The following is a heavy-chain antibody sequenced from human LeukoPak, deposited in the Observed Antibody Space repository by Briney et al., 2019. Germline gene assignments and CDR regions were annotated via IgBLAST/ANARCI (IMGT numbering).Heavy chain of an antibody. V-gene: IGHV3-48*02. CDR2: FSNSSCTI. CDR1: GFTFSSFS. J-gene: IGHJ4*02. D-gene: IGHD3-10*01. Sequence: GGSLRLPCAASGFTFSSFSMNWVRHPPAKGLEWVSYFSNSSCTISYADSVKRRFTISRDDDKNSLYLQMNSLRDEDTAVYYCARDKDFGFDYWGQGNLVTVSS. CDR3: ARDKDFGFDY.